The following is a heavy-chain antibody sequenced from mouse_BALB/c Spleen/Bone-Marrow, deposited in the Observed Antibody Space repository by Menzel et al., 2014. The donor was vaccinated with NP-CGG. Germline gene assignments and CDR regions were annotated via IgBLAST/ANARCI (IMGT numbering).Heavy chain of an antibody. D-gene: IGHD1-1*01. V-gene: IGHV1S81*02. CDR3: ERIIYGNSYIVDY. Sequence: QVQLQQSGAELVKPGASVNLSCKASGYTFTGYWMHWVKQTPGQGLDWIGEINPSNGRTNYNEKFKSLATLTVDKSSSTAYMQRSRLTKDDAEVIYRERIIYGNSYIVDYWGQGTSVTVSS. J-gene: IGHJ4*01. CDR2: INPSNGRT. CDR1: GYTFTGYW.